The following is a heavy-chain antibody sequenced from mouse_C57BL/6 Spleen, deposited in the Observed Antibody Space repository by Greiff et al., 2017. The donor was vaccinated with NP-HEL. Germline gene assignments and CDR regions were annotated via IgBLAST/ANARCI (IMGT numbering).Heavy chain of an antibody. CDR3: ARDRDGSFDY. V-gene: IGHV1-42*01. Sequence: VQLQQFGPELVKPGASVKISCKASGYSFTGYYMNWVKQSPEKSLEWIGEINPSTGGTTYNQKFKAKATLTVDKSSSTAYMQLKSLTSEDSAVYYCARDRDGSFDYWGQGTTLTVSS. D-gene: IGHD1-1*01. CDR1: GYSFTGYY. CDR2: INPSTGGT. J-gene: IGHJ2*01.